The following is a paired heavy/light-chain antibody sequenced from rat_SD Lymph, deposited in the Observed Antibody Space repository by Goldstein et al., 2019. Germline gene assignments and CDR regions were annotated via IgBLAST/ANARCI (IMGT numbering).Light chain of an antibody. Sequence: NIVLTQSPATLSVTPGESVSLSCRASQSISTSIHWYQQKSNESPRLLIKYASQSISGIPSRFSGSGSGTDFTLSINRVESEDFSIYYCQQSYSSLNTFGAGTKLELK. V-gene: IGKV5S10*01. CDR1: QSISTS. J-gene: IGKJ2-1*01. CDR3: QQSYSSLNT. CDR2: YAS.
Heavy chain of an antibody. Sequence: QVQLKESGPGLVQPSETLSLTCTVSGFSLTSYSVSWVRQPSGKGPEWMGRMWYDGDTAYNSALKSRLSISRDTSKNQVFLKMNSLQTDDTGTYYCTRGLYGPFAYWGQGTLVTVSS. D-gene: IGHD1-11*01. J-gene: IGHJ3*01. CDR2: MWYDGDT. V-gene: IGHV2-63*01. CDR3: TRGLYGPFAY. CDR1: GFSLTSYS.